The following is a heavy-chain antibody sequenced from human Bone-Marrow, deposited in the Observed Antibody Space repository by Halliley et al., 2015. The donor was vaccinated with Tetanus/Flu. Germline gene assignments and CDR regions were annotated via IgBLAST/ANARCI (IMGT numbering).Heavy chain of an antibody. D-gene: IGHD5-18*01. CDR2: SRSGSEA. CDR3: AKSNTRGYSYGYDAFDM. Sequence: SRSGSEANYADSVRGRFTISRDNAKNSLSLQMNSLRPEDTALYYCAKSNTRGYSYGYDAFDMWGQGTAVTVSS. J-gene: IGHJ3*02. V-gene: IGHV3-11*06.